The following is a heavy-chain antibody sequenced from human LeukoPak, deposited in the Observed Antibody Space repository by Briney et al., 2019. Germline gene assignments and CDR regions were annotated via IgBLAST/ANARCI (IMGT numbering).Heavy chain of an antibody. Sequence: SVTVSFTSSGGTLSIYAFSEVRQPPGQGLGWMGRIIPILGIVNYAQKFQGRVTITADKATSTEYMELSSLRSEDTAVYYCARNPCSSTSCYRPYGMDVWGQGTTVTVSS. CDR2: IIPILGIV. J-gene: IGHJ6*02. V-gene: IGHV1-69*04. CDR1: GGTLSIYA. D-gene: IGHD2-2*01. CDR3: ARNPCSSTSCYRPYGMDV.